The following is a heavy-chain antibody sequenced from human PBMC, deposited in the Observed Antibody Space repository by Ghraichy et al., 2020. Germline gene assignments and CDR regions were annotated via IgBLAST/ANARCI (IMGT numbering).Heavy chain of an antibody. J-gene: IGHJ4*02. V-gene: IGHV3-23*01. Sequence: SLRLSCAASGFTFSSYAMSWVRQAPGKGLEWVSSISGSGDYTYYADSVKGRLTISRDNSKNTLYLQMNSLRAEDTAVYYCAKSSSAYGSGSYSGYLDYWGQGTLVTVSS. CDR2: ISGSGDYT. CDR1: GFTFSSYA. CDR3: AKSSSAYGSGSYSGYLDY. D-gene: IGHD3-10*01.